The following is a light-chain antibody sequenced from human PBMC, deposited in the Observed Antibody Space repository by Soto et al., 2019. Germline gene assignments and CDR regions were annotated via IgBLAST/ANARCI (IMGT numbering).Light chain of an antibody. Sequence: DIQMTQSPSSLSASVGDSVTITCVASQNIKTFLNWYQQKPGKTTKLLICAASSRATGVPDRFSASGSGTDFTLTISRLEPEDFAVYYCQQYAKAPLTFGQGTKVDNK. CDR1: QNIKTF. CDR2: AAS. J-gene: IGKJ1*01. V-gene: IGKV1-39*01. CDR3: QQYAKAPLT.